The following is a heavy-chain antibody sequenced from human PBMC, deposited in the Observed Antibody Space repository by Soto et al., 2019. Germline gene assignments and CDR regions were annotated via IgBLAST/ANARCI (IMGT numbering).Heavy chain of an antibody. CDR3: ARETTVADPYYFFYGLDV. J-gene: IGHJ6*02. V-gene: IGHV1-46*04. CDR2: INPRGGRT. Sequence: QVHLVQSGTEVKKPGASVTVSCRASGYTFTSYSLHWVRQAPGKGLEWMGLINPRGGRTTYAQKSQGRITITRDTSTSTVYMEVNSLRPEDTAVYYCARETTVADPYYFFYGLDVWGQGTRVNVSS. CDR1: GYTFTSYS. D-gene: IGHD4-17*01.